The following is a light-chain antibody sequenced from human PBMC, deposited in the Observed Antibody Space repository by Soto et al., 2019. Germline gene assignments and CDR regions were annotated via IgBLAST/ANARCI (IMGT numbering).Light chain of an antibody. J-gene: IGLJ1*01. CDR1: NIGNKR. CDR2: YDS. Sequence: SYELTQPPSVSVAPEKTATITCGGNNIGNKRVHWYRQKPGQAPVLVISYDSHRPSGIPERFSGSNSGNTATLTISRVEDGDEADYYCQVWDIMTDNYVFGPGTKVTVL. V-gene: IGLV3-21*04. CDR3: QVWDIMTDNYV.